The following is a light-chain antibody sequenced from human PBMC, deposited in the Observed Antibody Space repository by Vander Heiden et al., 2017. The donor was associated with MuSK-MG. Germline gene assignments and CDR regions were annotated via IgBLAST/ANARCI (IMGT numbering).Light chain of an antibody. CDR3: AAWDDSLNGPV. CDR2: SNN. J-gene: IGLJ2*01. Sequence: TISCSGSSSNIVSNTVNWYQQLPATAPKLLIHSNNQRRSGVPDRFSGSKSGTSASLAISGLQSEDEADYYCAAWDDSLNGPVFGGGTKLTVL. V-gene: IGLV1-44*01. CDR1: SSNIVSNT.